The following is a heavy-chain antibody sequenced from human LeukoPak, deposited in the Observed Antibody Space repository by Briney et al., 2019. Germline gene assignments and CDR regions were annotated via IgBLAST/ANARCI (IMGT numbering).Heavy chain of an antibody. CDR2: ITSSSSNI. Sequence: GGSLRLSCAASGFTFSTYTMNWVRLAPGKGLEWVSSITSSSSNIYYADSVKGRFTISRDNARNSLYLQMNSLRAEDTSVYYCARASIAAAGTGAFDVWGQGTMVTVSS. D-gene: IGHD6-13*01. CDR1: GFTFSTYT. CDR3: ARASIAAAGTGAFDV. V-gene: IGHV3-21*01. J-gene: IGHJ3*01.